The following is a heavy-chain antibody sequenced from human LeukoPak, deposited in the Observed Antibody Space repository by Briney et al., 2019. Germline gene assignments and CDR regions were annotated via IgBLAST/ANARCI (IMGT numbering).Heavy chain of an antibody. CDR1: GGSISGSSYY. Sequence: PSETLSLTCTVSGGSISGSSYYWGWIRQPPGKGLEWIGSIYYSGSTYYNPSLKSRVTISVDTSKNQFSLKLNSVTATDTAVYYCARASYDSSGSSAIFDYWGQGTLVTVSS. J-gene: IGHJ4*02. V-gene: IGHV4-39*02. CDR2: IYYSGST. CDR3: ARASYDSSGSSAIFDY. D-gene: IGHD3-22*01.